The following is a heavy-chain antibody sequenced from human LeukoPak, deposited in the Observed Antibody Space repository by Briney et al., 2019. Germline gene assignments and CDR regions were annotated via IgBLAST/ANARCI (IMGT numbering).Heavy chain of an antibody. Sequence: GGSLRLSCEASGFTFSTFAMIWVRQPPGKGLEWVSSIFPSGGEIHYADSVKGRFTISRDNSKNTLYLQMNSLRAEDTAVYYCARVPGRGDGGYYYYYMDVWGKGTTVTVSS. CDR1: GFTFSTFA. D-gene: IGHD1-14*01. J-gene: IGHJ6*03. CDR2: IFPSGGEI. CDR3: ARVPGRGDGGYYYYYMDV. V-gene: IGHV3-23*01.